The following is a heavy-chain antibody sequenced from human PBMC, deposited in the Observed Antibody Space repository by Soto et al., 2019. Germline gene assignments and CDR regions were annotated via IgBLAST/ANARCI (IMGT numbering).Heavy chain of an antibody. V-gene: IGHV3-23*01. CDR2: ISGSGGST. Sequence: GGSLRLSCAASGFTFTSYTMSWVRQAPGKGLEWVSVISGSGGSTYYADSVKGRFTISRDNSKNTLYLQTNSLRAEDTAVYYCAKDAQRWSYYDSSGKLVGHYFDYWGQGTLVTVSS. J-gene: IGHJ4*02. CDR3: AKDAQRWSYYDSSGKLVGHYFDY. CDR1: GFTFTSYT. D-gene: IGHD3-22*01.